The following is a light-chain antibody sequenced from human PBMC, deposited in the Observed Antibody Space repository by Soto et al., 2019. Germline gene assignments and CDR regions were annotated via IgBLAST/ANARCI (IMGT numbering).Light chain of an antibody. V-gene: IGLV1-44*01. CDR2: RDN. J-gene: IGLJ2*01. Sequence: QSVLTQPPSASGTPGQRVTISCSGSSSNIGSKTVNWFHQVPGTAPKLLIYRDNQRPSGVPDRFSGSKSGTSASLAISGLQSEDEADYYCAAWDDSLNGVVFGGGTKLTVL. CDR1: SSNIGSKT. CDR3: AAWDDSLNGVV.